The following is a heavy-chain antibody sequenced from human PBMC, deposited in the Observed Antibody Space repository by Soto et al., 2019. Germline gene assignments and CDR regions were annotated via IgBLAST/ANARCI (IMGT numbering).Heavy chain of an antibody. CDR1: GGSFRNYY. V-gene: IGHV4-34*01. CDR2: VNHSGEA. Sequence: SETLSLTCGVYGGSFRNYYWIWVRQPPGKGLEWIGEVNHSGEATYNPSLQSRITISLDTSNNQFSLILNSVTAADTAVYYCARVGPWVPYYYDSSPYTFENWFDPWGQGTLVTVSS. CDR3: ARVGPWVPYYYDSSPYTFENWFDP. D-gene: IGHD3-22*01. J-gene: IGHJ5*02.